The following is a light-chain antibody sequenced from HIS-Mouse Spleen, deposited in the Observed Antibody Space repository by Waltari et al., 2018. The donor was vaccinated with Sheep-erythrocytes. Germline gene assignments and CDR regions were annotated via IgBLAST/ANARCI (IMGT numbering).Light chain of an antibody. J-gene: IGLJ1*01. CDR3: CSYAGSYNHV. CDR1: SRYVGGYNY. Sequence: QSALTQHRSVSGSPGQSVTITCTGPSRYVGGYNYVSWYQQHPGKAPKLMIYDVSKRPSGVPDRFSGSKSGNTASLTISGLQAEDEADYYCCSYAGSYNHVFATGTKVTVL. V-gene: IGLV2-11*01. CDR2: DVS.